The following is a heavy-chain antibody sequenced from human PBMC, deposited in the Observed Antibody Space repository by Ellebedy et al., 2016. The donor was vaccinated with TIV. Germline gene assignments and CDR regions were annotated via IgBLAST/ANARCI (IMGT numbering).Heavy chain of an antibody. CDR1: GFSFRSYW. Sequence: GESLKISCAASGFSFRSYWMAWVRQAPGKGLEWVANINQDGSEKYYVDSVKGRFTISRDNAQTSLYLQMNSLGADDTAMYYCASDGSYGDYRSPTHAFVMWGQGTMVSVSS. CDR2: INQDGSEK. J-gene: IGHJ3*02. D-gene: IGHD4-17*01. CDR3: ASDGSYGDYRSPTHAFVM. V-gene: IGHV3-7*01.